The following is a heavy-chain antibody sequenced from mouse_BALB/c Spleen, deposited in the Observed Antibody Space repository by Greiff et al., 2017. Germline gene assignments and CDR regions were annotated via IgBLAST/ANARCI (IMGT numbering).Heavy chain of an antibody. CDR1: GFSLTSYG. CDR3: ARDPLYGGAMDY. CDR2: IWGDGST. D-gene: IGHD1-1*02. V-gene: IGHV2-6-7*01. Sequence: VQVVESGPGLVAPSQSLSITCTVSGFSLTSYGVHWVRQPPGKGLEWLGMIWGDGSTDYNSALKSRLSISKDNSKSQVFLKMNSLQTDDTARYYCARDPLYGGAMDYWGQGTSVTVSS. J-gene: IGHJ4*01.